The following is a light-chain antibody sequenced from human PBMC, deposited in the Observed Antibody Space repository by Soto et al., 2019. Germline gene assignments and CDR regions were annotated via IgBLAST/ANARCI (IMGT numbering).Light chain of an antibody. CDR1: QSIGTY. V-gene: IGKV1-5*03. CDR3: QQYKTYSST. J-gene: IGKJ1*01. CDR2: KAS. Sequence: DIQMTQSPSTLSASVGDRVTITCRASQSIGTYLAWYQQKPGKAPNLLIYKASNLESGVPSRFSGSGSGTEFPLTISSLQPDDFATYFCQQYKTYSSTFGQGTKVEIK.